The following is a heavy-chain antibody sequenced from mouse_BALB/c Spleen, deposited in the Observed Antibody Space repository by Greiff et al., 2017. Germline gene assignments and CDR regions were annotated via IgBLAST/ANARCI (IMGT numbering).Heavy chain of an antibody. V-gene: IGHV1-9*01. J-gene: IGHJ3*01. D-gene: IGHD1-2*01. CDR3: ARFHYYGYGRFAY. CDR2: ILPGSGST. CDR1: GYTFSSYW. Sequence: QVQLQQSGAELMKPGASVKISCKATGYTFSSYWIEWVKQRPGHGLEWIGEILPGSGSTNYNEKVKGKATFTADTSSNTDYMQLSSLTSEDSAVYYCARFHYYGYGRFAYWGQGTLVTVAA.